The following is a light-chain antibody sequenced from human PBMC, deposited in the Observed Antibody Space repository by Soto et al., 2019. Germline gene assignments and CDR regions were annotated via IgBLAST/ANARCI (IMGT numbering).Light chain of an antibody. CDR1: QSVSRN. CDR2: DAS. J-gene: IGKJ5*01. Sequence: DIQMTQSPSSLSASVVDRVTITFRASQSVSRNLNWYQQKPGKAPNLLIYDASSLQSGVPSRFSGSGSGTHFTLTISSLQPEDFATYYCQHIHSIPITFGQGTRLEIK. V-gene: IGKV1-39*01. CDR3: QHIHSIPIT.